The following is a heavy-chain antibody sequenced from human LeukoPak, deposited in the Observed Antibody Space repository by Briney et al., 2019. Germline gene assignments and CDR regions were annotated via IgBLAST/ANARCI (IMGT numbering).Heavy chain of an antibody. J-gene: IGHJ4*02. V-gene: IGHV4-30-4*08. Sequence: PSETLSLTCTVSGGSISSGGYYWNWVRQFPGKGLEWIGYISYTGNTYYNPSLKSRVTISVDTSKNQFSLKLSSVTAADTAVYHCYNEGAGFDYWGQGTLVTVSS. CDR1: GGSISSGGYY. D-gene: IGHD5-24*01. CDR2: ISYTGNT. CDR3: YNEGAGFDY.